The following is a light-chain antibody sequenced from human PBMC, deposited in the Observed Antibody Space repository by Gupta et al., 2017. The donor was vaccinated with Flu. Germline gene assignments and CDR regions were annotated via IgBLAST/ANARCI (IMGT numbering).Light chain of an antibody. CDR3: QQYHSPPWT. CDR1: QSISTNY. J-gene: IGKJ1*01. V-gene: IGKV3-20*01. CDR2: GAS. Sequence: PGERATLSCRASQSISTNYIAWYQHRPGQPPRLLIFGASSRATGIPDTFSGSGSGTDFTLTISRMEPEDFAVYYCQQYHSPPWTFGQGTKVEI.